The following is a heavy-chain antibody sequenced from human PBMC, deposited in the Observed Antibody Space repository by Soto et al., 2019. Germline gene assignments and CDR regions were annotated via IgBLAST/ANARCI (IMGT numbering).Heavy chain of an antibody. Sequence: QVQLQQWGAGLLKPSETLSLTCAVYGGSFSGYYWSWIRQPTRKGLEWIGEINHSGSTNYNPSLKSRVTISVDTSKNQFSLKLSSVTAADTAVYYCARKASYSRFTSYFDYWGQGTLVTVSS. CDR2: INHSGST. V-gene: IGHV4-34*01. D-gene: IGHD2-21*01. CDR3: ARKASYSRFTSYFDY. J-gene: IGHJ4*02. CDR1: GGSFSGYY.